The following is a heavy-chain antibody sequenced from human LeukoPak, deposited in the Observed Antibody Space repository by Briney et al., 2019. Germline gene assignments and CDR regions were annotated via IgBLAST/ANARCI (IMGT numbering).Heavy chain of an antibody. Sequence: PGGSLRLSCAAPGLTFSNYAMTWVRQAPGKGLEWVSSIRGDGGGAVYTDSVKGRFTTSRDNSKNMLYLQMNSLRAEDTALYYCTKDPNGDYIGASDPWGQGTLVTVSS. CDR1: GLTFSNYA. CDR3: TKDPNGDYIGASDP. J-gene: IGHJ5*02. V-gene: IGHV3-23*01. CDR2: IRGDGGGA. D-gene: IGHD4-17*01.